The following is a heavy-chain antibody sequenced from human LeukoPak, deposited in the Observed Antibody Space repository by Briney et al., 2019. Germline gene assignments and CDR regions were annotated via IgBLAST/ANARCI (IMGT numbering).Heavy chain of an antibody. J-gene: IGHJ4*02. D-gene: IGHD3-22*01. CDR1: GGSMSSGAYY. CDR2: IYYSGST. CDR3: ARDSRGYYDSSGYFDY. Sequence: PSETLSLTCTVSGGSMSSGAYYWSWIRQHPGKGLEWIGYIYYSGSTYYNPPLKGRVTISVDTSKNQFSLKLSSVTAADTAVYYCARDSRGYYDSSGYFDYWGQGTLVTVSS. V-gene: IGHV4-31*03.